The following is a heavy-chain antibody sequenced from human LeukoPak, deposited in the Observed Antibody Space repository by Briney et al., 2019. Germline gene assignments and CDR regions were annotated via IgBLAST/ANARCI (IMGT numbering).Heavy chain of an antibody. V-gene: IGHV4-61*02. CDR1: GGSISSGSYY. D-gene: IGHD2-15*01. CDR3: ARGIAAAASYYFDY. J-gene: IGHJ4*02. CDR2: IYTSGST. Sequence: SETLSLTCTVSGGSISSGSYYWSWIRQPAGKGLEWIGRIYTSGSTNYNPSLKSRVTILVDTSKNQFSLKLSSVTAADTAVFYCARGIAAAASYYFDYWGQGTLVTVSS.